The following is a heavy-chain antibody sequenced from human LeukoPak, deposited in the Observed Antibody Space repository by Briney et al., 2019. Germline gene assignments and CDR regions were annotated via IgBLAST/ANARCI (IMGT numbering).Heavy chain of an antibody. CDR3: ARDQYPPGSGMEGMDV. D-gene: IGHD5-18*01. V-gene: IGHV3-74*03. CDR1: GFTFSRYC. Sequence: GGCLRLSCVASGFTFSRYCMHCVRQAPGEGLVWVSHTNSDVRRRTDSDSVKGRFTISRDNAKNTLYLHMNSLRAEDTAVYYGARDQYPPGSGMEGMDVWGQGATVTVS. CDR2: TNSDVRRR. J-gene: IGHJ6*01.